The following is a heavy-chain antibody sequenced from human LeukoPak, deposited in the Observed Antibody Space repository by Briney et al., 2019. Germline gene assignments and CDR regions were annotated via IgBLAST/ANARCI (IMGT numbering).Heavy chain of an antibody. CDR1: GFTFRNYW. D-gene: IGHD1-26*01. CDR3: ARDGYSGNYYDY. J-gene: IGHJ4*02. Sequence: GGSLRLSCVASGFTFRNYWMTWVRQPPGKGLEWVANIRQDGGEIYYLDSVKGRLTISRDNAKNSLYLQMNSLRGEDTAVYYCARDGYSGNYYDYWSQGTLVTVSS. V-gene: IGHV3-7*04. CDR2: IRQDGGEI.